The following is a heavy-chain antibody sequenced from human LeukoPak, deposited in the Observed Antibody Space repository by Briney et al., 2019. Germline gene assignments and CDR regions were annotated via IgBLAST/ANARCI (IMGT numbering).Heavy chain of an antibody. CDR1: GITFSDSA. D-gene: IGHD6-19*01. CDR3: VKGACSSGCSGNH. V-gene: IGHV3-23*01. J-gene: IGHJ5*02. CDR2: ITDSYNT. Sequence: GGSLRLSCAASGITFSDSAMYWVRQAPGKGLECVSAITDSYNTYYGDSVKGRFTISRDNPKKTLYLQMNSLRVDDTALYYCVKGACSSGCSGNHWGQGTRVIVSS.